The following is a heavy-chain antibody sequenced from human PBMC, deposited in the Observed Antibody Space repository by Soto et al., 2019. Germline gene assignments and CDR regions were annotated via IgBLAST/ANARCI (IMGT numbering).Heavy chain of an antibody. Sequence: GASVKVSCKASGYTFTSYGISWVRQAPGQGLEWMGWISAYNGNTNYAQKLQGRVTMTTDTSTSTAYMELRSLRSDDTAVYYCARVGHSAPEATIFDYWGQGTQVSVSS. J-gene: IGHJ4*02. V-gene: IGHV1-18*04. CDR2: ISAYNGNT. CDR3: ARVGHSAPEATIFDY. D-gene: IGHD5-12*01. CDR1: GYTFTSYG.